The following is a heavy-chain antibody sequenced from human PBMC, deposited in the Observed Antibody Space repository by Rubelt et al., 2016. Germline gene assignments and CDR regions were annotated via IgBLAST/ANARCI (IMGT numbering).Heavy chain of an antibody. D-gene: IGHD3-9*01. V-gene: IGHV4-34*01. Sequence: QVQLQQWGAGLLKPSETLSLTFAVYGGSFSGYYWGWIRQPPGEGLGGIGGINHSGSNHYNPSPQRRLHISVNTPKNQFSRKRSSVTAADTAVYYCARTDDILTSDVWGQGTTVTVSS. CDR1: GGSFSGYY. J-gene: IGHJ6*02. CDR3: ARTDDILTSDV. CDR2: INHSGSN.